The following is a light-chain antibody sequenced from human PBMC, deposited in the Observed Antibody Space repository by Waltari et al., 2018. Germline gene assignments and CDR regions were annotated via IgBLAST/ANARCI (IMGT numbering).Light chain of an antibody. Sequence: AIRVTQSPSSLSASPGDRATITCRASQGISSYLAWYKQKPGKAPKLLIYAASTLQSGVPSRVSGSGSGTDFTLTISCLQSDDFATYYCQQYDNSVTFGGGTRV. CDR3: QQYDNSVT. V-gene: IGKV1-8*01. CDR1: QGISSY. J-gene: IGKJ4*01. CDR2: AAS.